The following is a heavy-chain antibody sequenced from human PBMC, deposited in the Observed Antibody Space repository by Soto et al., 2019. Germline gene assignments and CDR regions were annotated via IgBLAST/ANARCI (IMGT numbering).Heavy chain of an antibody. CDR1: GGSISSSNW. V-gene: IGHV4-4*02. CDR3: ARCYGSGSSYYYYYGMDV. Sequence: PSETLSLTRAVSGGSISSSNWWSWVRQPPGKGLEWIGEIYHSGSTNYNPSLKSRVTISVDKSKNQFSLKLSSVTAADTAVYYCARCYGSGSSYYYYYGMDVWGQGTTVTVSS. D-gene: IGHD3-10*01. J-gene: IGHJ6*02. CDR2: IYHSGST.